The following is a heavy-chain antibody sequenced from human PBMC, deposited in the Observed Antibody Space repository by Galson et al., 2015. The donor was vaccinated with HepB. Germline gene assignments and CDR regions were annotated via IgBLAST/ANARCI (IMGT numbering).Heavy chain of an antibody. CDR1: GGSISSSSYY. J-gene: IGHJ4*02. D-gene: IGHD3-10*01. Sequence: ETLSLTCTVSGGSISSSSYYWGWIRQPPGKGLEWIGSIYYSGSTYYNPSLKSRVTISEDTSSLDTSKKQFSLKLSAVTAADTAVYYCAGNYYGSGPPDYWGQGTLVTVSS. V-gene: IGHV4-39*01. CDR2: IYYSGST. CDR3: AGNYYGSGPPDY.